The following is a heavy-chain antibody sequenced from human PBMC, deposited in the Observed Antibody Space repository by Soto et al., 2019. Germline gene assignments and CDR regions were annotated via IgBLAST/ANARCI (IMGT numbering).Heavy chain of an antibody. J-gene: IGHJ6*02. CDR3: ARLESLRGYGMDV. CDR2: VHYSGST. D-gene: IGHD3-10*01. CDR1: GGSASSGDYF. V-gene: IGHV4-61*08. Sequence: LSLTCTVSGGSASSGDYFWSWIRRPPGKGLEWIGYVHYSGSTNSNPSLKSRATISVDTSKKQFSLKLRSVTAADTAVYYCARLESLRGYGMDVWGQGTTVTVSS.